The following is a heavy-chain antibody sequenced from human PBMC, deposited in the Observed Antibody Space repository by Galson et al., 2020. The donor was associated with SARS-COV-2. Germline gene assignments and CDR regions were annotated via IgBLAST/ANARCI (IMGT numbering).Heavy chain of an antibody. CDR3: PARDGHKWVYSDC. CDR2: IYSADVP. Sequence: GGSLRLSCKVSGFSVSDKYMSWVRQAPGKGLEWVSYIYSADVPFYADSVKGRFTIPRDSSKNTLYLQMNRLRVDDTAMYYCPARDGHKWVYSDCGGQGTPVTDSS. V-gene: IGHV3-53*01. D-gene: IGHD1-26*01. J-gene: IGHJ4*02. CDR1: GFSVSDKY.